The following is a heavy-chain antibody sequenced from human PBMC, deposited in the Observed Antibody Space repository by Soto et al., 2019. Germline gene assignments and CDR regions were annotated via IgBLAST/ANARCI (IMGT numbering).Heavy chain of an antibody. CDR3: ARSEEDSDYYYYGLDV. CDR1: GYSVSSSRVA. V-gene: IGHV6-1*01. CDR2: TYYRSRWYS. D-gene: IGHD2-15*01. J-gene: IGHJ6*02. Sequence: PXQTLSLTCVISGYSVSSSRVAWNLVRESPSRGLEWLGRTYYRSRWYSDFAVSVRGRIVINADTSKNHFSLQLNSVTPEDTAVYFCARSEEDSDYYYYGLDVWGQGTTVTVSS.